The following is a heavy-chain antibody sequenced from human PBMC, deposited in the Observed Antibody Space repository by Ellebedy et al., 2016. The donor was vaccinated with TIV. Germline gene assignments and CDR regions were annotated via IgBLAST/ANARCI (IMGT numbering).Heavy chain of an antibody. CDR1: GFTFTSSA. Sequence: SVKVSXXASGFTFTSSAVQWVRQARGQRLEWIGWIVVGSGNTNYAQKFQERVTITRDMSTSTAYMELSSLRSEDTAVYYCAATKIYCSSTSCYSLYYYGMDVWGQGTTVTVSS. J-gene: IGHJ6*02. CDR3: AATKIYCSSTSCYSLYYYGMDV. CDR2: IVVGSGNT. D-gene: IGHD2-2*01. V-gene: IGHV1-58*01.